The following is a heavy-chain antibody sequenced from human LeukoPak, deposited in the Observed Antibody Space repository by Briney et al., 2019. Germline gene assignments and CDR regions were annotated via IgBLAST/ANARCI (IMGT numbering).Heavy chain of an antibody. CDR3: ASSPGLVGIDY. D-gene: IGHD1-26*01. CDR1: GGSFSGYY. Sequence: SETLSLTCAVYGGSFSGYYWSWIRQPPGKGLEWIGEINHSGSTNYNPSLKSRVTISVDTSKNQFSLKLSSVTAADTAVYYCASSPGLVGIDYWGQGTLVTVSS. J-gene: IGHJ4*02. CDR2: INHSGST. V-gene: IGHV4-34*01.